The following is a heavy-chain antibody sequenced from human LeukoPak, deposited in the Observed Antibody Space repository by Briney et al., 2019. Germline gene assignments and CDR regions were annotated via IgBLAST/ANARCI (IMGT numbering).Heavy chain of an antibody. V-gene: IGHV4-38-2*02. CDR1: DSISSYS. Sequence: SETLSLTCTVSDSISSYSWSWIRQPPGKGLEWIGSIYHSGSTYYNPSLKSRVTISVDTSKNQFSLKLSSVTAADTAVYYCAREGGSSPTFDYWGQGTLVTVSS. CDR3: AREGGSSPTFDY. CDR2: IYHSGST. D-gene: IGHD6-6*01. J-gene: IGHJ4*02.